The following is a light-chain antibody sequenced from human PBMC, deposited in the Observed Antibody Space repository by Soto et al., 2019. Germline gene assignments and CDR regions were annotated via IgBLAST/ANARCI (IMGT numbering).Light chain of an antibody. V-gene: IGLV2-11*01. CDR3: CSYAGTYTLFV. Sequence: QSALTQPRSVSGSPGQSVTISCTGTSSDVGGYNYVSWYQQHPGKAPKLMIYDVSERPSGVPDRFSGSRSDNTASLTISGLQPEDEADYYCCSYAGTYTLFVFGTGTKVTV. J-gene: IGLJ1*01. CDR1: SSDVGGYNY. CDR2: DVS.